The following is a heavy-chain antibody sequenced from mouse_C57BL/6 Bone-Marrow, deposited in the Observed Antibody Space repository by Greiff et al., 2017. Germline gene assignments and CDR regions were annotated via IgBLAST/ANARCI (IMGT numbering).Heavy chain of an antibody. Sequence: VQLKESGPELVKPGASVKLSCKASGYTFTSYDINWVKQRPGQGLEWIGWIYPRDGSTKYNEKFKSKATLTVDKSSSTAYMQLSSLTSEDSAVYYCARKGDYWGQGTTLTVSS. CDR1: GYTFTSYD. J-gene: IGHJ2*01. CDR2: IYPRDGST. V-gene: IGHV1-85*01. CDR3: ARKGDY.